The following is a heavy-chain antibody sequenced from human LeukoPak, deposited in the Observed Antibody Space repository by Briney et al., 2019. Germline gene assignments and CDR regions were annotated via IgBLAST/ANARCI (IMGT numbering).Heavy chain of an antibody. CDR1: GGSISSGGYY. CDR3: ARGGSSWYFDY. D-gene: IGHD6-13*01. Sequence: SETLSLTCTVSGGSISSGGYYWSWICQHPGKGLEWIGYIYYSGSTYYNPSLKSRVTISVDTSKNQFSLKLSSVTAADMAVYYCARGGSSWYFDYWGQGTLVTVSS. CDR2: IYYSGST. V-gene: IGHV4-31*03. J-gene: IGHJ4*02.